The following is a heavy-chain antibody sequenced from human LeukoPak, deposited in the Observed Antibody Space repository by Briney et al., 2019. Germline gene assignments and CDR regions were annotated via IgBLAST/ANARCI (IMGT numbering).Heavy chain of an antibody. V-gene: IGHV3-66*01. CDR2: IYRDGSS. Sequence: GGSLRLSCVASGLPVSSNYMSWVRQAPGKGLEWVSVIYRDGSSYYAESVKGRFTISRDNSKNTLYIQMNSLRAEDTAVYYCATDRDWELLGYWGQGTLVTVSS. D-gene: IGHD1-26*01. CDR1: GLPVSSNY. J-gene: IGHJ4*02. CDR3: ATDRDWELLGY.